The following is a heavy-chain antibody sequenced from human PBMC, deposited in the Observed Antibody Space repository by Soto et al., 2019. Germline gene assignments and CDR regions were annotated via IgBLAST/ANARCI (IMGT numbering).Heavy chain of an antibody. D-gene: IGHD6-13*01. Sequence: GGSLRLSCAASGFTFSSYGMHWVRQAPGKGLEWVAVIWYDGSNKYYADSVKGRFTISRDNSKNTLYLQMNSLRAEDTAVYYCAVGAAAGTNYYFDYWGQGTLVTVSS. CDR1: GFTFSSYG. CDR2: IWYDGSNK. V-gene: IGHV3-33*01. J-gene: IGHJ4*02. CDR3: AVGAAAGTNYYFDY.